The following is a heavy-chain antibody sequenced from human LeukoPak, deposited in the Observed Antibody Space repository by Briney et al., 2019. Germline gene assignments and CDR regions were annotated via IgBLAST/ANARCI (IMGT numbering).Heavy chain of an antibody. J-gene: IGHJ6*02. V-gene: IGHV4-31*03. D-gene: IGHD4-17*01. CDR2: IYYSGST. CDR1: GGSISSGGHY. CDR3: ARDQYGAPPQRQKNYGMGV. Sequence: SETLSLTCTVSGGSISSGGHYWSWIRQHPGKDLEWIGYIYYSGSTYYNPSLKSRVVISVDTSKNQFSLKLSSVTAADTAVYYCARDQYGAPPQRQKNYGMGVWGQGTTVTVSS.